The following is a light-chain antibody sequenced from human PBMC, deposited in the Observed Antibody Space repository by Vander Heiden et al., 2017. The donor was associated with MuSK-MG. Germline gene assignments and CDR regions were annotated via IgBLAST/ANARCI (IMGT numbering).Light chain of an antibody. J-gene: IGLJ2*01. CDR2: DNA. Sequence: QSVLTPPPSVSGAPGPTFTISCPGSRSNIGAGYDVHWFQQLPEAAPRLLIYDNANRHSGGPDRFSASKSGTSAALAITGLQAEEEADYYCQSYDSRRSGEGVFGGGTKLTVL. CDR1: RSNIGAGYD. V-gene: IGLV1-40*01. CDR3: QSYDSRRSGEGV.